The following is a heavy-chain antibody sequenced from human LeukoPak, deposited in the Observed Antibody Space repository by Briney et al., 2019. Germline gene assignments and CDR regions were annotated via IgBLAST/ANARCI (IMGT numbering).Heavy chain of an antibody. V-gene: IGHV4-39*07. CDR1: GVSISSSNSY. D-gene: IGHD2-15*01. CDR2: INHSGST. J-gene: IGHJ3*02. Sequence: SETLSLTCTVSGVSISSSNSYWSWIRQPPGKGLEWIGEINHSGSTNYNPSLKSRVTISVDTSKNQFSLKLSSVTAADTAVYYCARGRGCSGGSCSNAFDIWGQGTMVTVSS. CDR3: ARGRGCSGGSCSNAFDI.